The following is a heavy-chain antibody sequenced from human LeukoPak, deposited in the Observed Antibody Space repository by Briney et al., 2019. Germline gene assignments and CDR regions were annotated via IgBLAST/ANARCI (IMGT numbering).Heavy chain of an antibody. CDR2: INPNSGGT. CDR1: GYTFTSYD. J-gene: IGHJ4*02. Sequence: ASVKVSCKASGYTFTSYDINWVRQAPGQGLEWMGWINPNSGGTNYAQKFQGRVTMTRDTSISTAYMELSRLRSDDTAVYYCARALHGQLVNFDYWGQGTLVTVSS. D-gene: IGHD6-6*01. CDR3: ARALHGQLVNFDY. V-gene: IGHV1-2*02.